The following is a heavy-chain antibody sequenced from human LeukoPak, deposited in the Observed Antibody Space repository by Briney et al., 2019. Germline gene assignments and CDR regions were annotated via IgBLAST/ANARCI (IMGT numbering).Heavy chain of an antibody. Sequence: PSQTLFLTCTVSGGSISSGDNYWSWIRQHPGKRLEWIGYIYYTGSTSYTPSPKNRFTISVDTSKNQFSLELTSVTAADTAVYYCARAEYSSSWHDYWGQGTLVTVSS. D-gene: IGHD6-13*01. V-gene: IGHV4-30-4*01. CDR3: ARAEYSSSWHDY. J-gene: IGHJ4*02. CDR1: GGSISSGDNY. CDR2: IYYTGST.